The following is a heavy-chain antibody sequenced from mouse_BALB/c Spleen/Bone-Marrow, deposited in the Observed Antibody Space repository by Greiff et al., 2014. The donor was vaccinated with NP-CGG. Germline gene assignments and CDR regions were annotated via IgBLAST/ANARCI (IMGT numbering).Heavy chain of an antibody. CDR3: ARNWDWVFAY. CDR1: GYTFTNYW. J-gene: IGHJ3*01. CDR2: IYPGNNDA. D-gene: IGHD4-1*01. V-gene: IGHV1-5*01. Sequence: EVKLMESGTVLARSGASLRMSCKASGYTFTNYWINWIKQRPGQGLEWIGAIYPGNNDAKYTQKFKAKAKLTAVTSTSTADMELSSLTNEDSAVYYCARNWDWVFAYWGQGTLVTVSA.